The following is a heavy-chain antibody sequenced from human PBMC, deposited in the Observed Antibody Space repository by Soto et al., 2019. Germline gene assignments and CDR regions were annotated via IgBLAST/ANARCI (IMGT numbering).Heavy chain of an antibody. D-gene: IGHD1-26*01. Sequence: QVTLKESGPVLVKPTETLTLTCAVSGFSLSNAKMGVSWIRQPPGKALEWLAHIFSNDEESYSTSLKSRRTISNDTTKSQVVLTMTDMDPVDTATYYCARKGDTYYYAMDVWGHGITVTVSS. CDR3: ARKGDTYYYAMDV. CDR1: GFSLSNAKMG. J-gene: IGHJ6*02. V-gene: IGHV2-26*01. CDR2: IFSNDEE.